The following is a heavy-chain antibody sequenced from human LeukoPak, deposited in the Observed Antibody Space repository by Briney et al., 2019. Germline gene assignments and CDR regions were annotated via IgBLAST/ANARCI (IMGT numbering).Heavy chain of an antibody. Sequence: GGSLRLSCAASGFIFSRYVMTWVRQAPARGLESVSYISSSGSTILYADSVKGRFTISRDNAKKSLYLQMNSLRGEDTAVYYCARVGSGYSNSDYWGQGTLVTVSA. CDR1: GFIFSRYV. V-gene: IGHV3-48*01. CDR3: ARVGSGYSNSDY. CDR2: ISSSGSTI. D-gene: IGHD3-3*01. J-gene: IGHJ4*02.